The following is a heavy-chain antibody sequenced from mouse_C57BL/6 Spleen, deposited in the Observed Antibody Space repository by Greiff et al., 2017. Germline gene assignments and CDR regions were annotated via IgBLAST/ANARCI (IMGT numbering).Heavy chain of an antibody. V-gene: IGHV1-69*01. D-gene: IGHD1-1*01. J-gene: IGHJ4*01. CDR3: ARVLRGAMDY. Sequence: VQLQQPGAELVMPGASVKLSCKASGYTFTSYWMHWVKQRPGQGLEWIGEIDPSDSYTNYNQKFKGKSTLTVDKSSSTAYLQLSSLTSEDSAVYYCARVLRGAMDYWGQGTSVTGSS. CDR2: IDPSDSYT. CDR1: GYTFTSYW.